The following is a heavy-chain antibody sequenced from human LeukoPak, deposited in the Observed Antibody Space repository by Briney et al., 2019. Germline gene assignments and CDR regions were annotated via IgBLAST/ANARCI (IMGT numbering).Heavy chain of an antibody. D-gene: IGHD3-10*01. J-gene: IGHJ4*02. CDR2: ISYDGSNK. CDR1: GFTFSSYA. V-gene: IGHV3-30*04. CDR3: ARSGEMVPLFDY. Sequence: GRSLRLSCAASGFTFSSYAMHWVRQAPGKGLEWVAVISYDGSNKYYADSVKGRFTISRDNSKNTLYLQMNSLRAEDTAVYYCARSGEMVPLFDYWDQGTLVTVSS.